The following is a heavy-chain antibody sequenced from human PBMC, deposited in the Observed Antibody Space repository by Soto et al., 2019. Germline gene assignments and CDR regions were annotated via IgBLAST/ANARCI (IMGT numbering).Heavy chain of an antibody. J-gene: IGHJ4*02. D-gene: IGHD4-17*01. Sequence: GGSLRLSCAASGFTFSNAWMSWVRQAPGKGLEWVGRIKSKTDGGTTDYAAPVKGRFTISRDDSKNTLYLQMNSLKTEDTAVYYCTTDFLIADRSPTVTSFRYWGQGTLVTVSS. CDR2: IKSKTDGGTT. CDR1: GFTFSNAW. CDR3: TTDFLIADRSPTVTSFRY. V-gene: IGHV3-15*01.